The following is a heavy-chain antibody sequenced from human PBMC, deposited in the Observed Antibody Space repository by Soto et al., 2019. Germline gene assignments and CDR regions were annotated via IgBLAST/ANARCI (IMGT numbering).Heavy chain of an antibody. V-gene: IGHV4-59*01. CDR3: ARVRQFIRDAKNQDGYSFAY. Sequence: PSETLSLTCTVSGGSISSYYWSWIRQPPGKGLEWIGYIYYSGSTNYNPSLKSRVTISVDTSKNQFSLKLSSVTAADTAVYYCARVRQFIRDAKNQDGYSFAYGGRETWAPVSS. D-gene: IGHD3-10*01. J-gene: IGHJ4*02. CDR1: GGSISSYY. CDR2: IYYSGST.